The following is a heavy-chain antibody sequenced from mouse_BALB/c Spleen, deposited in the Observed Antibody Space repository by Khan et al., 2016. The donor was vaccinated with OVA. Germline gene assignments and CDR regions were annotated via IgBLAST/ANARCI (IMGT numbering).Heavy chain of an antibody. Sequence: EVELVESGGDLVKPGGSLKLSCAASGFTFSTFGMSWVRQTPDKRLEWVATISTGGSYTYYPDIVKGRFIISRDNAKNTLDLQMSSLKSEDTAMYYCTRLAYYYDGEGFAYWGQGTLVTVSA. CDR3: TRLAYYYDGEGFAY. V-gene: IGHV5-6*02. D-gene: IGHD1-1*01. CDR2: ISTGGSYT. CDR1: GFTFSTFG. J-gene: IGHJ3*01.